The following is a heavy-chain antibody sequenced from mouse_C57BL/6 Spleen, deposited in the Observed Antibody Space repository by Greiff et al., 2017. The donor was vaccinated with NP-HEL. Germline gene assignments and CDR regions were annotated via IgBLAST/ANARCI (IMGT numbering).Heavy chain of an antibody. Sequence: AASGIDFSRYWMSWVRRAPGKGLEWIGEINPDSSTINYAPSLKDKFIISRDNAKNTLYLQMSKVRSEDTALYYCARPARGGNYAWYFDVWGTGTTVTVSS. V-gene: IGHV4-1*01. J-gene: IGHJ1*03. CDR3: ARPARGGNYAWYFDV. CDR2: INPDSSTI. D-gene: IGHD2-1*01. CDR1: GIDFSRYW.